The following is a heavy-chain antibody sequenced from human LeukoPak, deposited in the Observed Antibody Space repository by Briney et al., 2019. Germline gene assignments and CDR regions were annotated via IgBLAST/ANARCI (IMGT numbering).Heavy chain of an antibody. J-gene: IGHJ6*03. CDR2: INPNSGGT. CDR1: GYTFTGYY. Sequence: EASVKVSCTASGYTFTGYYMHWVRQAPGQGLEWMGWINPNSGGTNYAQKFQGRVTMTRDTSISTTYMELSRLRSDDTAVYYCARPSQDYYGSGSHGYYYYYYMDVWGKGTTVTVSS. D-gene: IGHD3-10*01. V-gene: IGHV1-2*02. CDR3: ARPSQDYYGSGSHGYYYYYYMDV.